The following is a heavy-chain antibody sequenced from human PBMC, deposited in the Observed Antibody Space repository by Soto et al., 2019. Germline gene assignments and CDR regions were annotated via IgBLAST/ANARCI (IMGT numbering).Heavy chain of an antibody. V-gene: IGHV1-69*12. CDR2: IIPVFGTV. D-gene: IGHD5-12*01. CDR3: GHIVADNLDS. J-gene: IGHJ4*02. CDR1: GGIFTSYA. Sequence: QVQLVQSGAEVKKPGSSVKVSCKASGGIFTSYAISWVRQAPGQGLEWMGGIIPVFGTVQYAPKFQGRVTVTADESTTTVYMALNSLRSEDTATSYCGHIVADNLDSWGQGTLVPVSS.